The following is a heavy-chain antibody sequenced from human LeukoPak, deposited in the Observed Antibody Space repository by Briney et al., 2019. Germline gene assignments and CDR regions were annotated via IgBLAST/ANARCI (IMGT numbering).Heavy chain of an antibody. J-gene: IGHJ5*02. CDR3: TRDIDSLIGGYSYALDH. D-gene: IGHD5-18*01. CDR1: GFTFDDFA. CDR2: IKWDSGTQ. V-gene: IGHV3-9*01. Sequence: PGGSLRLSCAASGFTFDDFAMHWVRQVPGKGLEWVSGIKWDSGTQVYADSVKGRFSISRDNAKNALYLQMNSLTVGDTALYYCTRDIDSLIGGYSYALDHWGQGTLVTVSS.